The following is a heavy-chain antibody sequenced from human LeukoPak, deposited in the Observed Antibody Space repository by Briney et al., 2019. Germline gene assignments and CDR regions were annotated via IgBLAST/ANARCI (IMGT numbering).Heavy chain of an antibody. J-gene: IGHJ3*02. CDR1: GGTFSSYA. D-gene: IGHD2-15*01. V-gene: IGHV1-46*01. CDR2: INPSGGST. CDR3: ARERPRLPVQDAFDI. Sequence: ASVKVSCKASGGTFSSYAISWVRQAPGQGLEWMGIINPSGGSTSYAQKFQGRVTMTRDTSTSTVYMELSSLRSEDTAVYYCARERPRLPVQDAFDIWGQGTMVTVSS.